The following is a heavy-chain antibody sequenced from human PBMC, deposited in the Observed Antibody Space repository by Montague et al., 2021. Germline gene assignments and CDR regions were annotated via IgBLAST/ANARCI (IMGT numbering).Heavy chain of an antibody. D-gene: IGHD1-1*01. CDR3: ANEGTTSPGYLQY. CDR1: GFPFSSYA. CDR2: LTSNGAYT. Sequence: SPRLSCAASGFPFSSYAMSWVRQAPGKGLEWVSTLTSNGAYTYHADAVEGRFTISRDNSKNTLYLQMNSLKVEDTAVYFCANEGTTSPGYLQYWGQGTLVTVSS. V-gene: IGHV3-23*01. J-gene: IGHJ1*01.